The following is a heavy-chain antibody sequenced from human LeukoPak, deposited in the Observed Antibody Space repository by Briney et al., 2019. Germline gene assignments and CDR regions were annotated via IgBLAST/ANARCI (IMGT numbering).Heavy chain of an antibody. CDR1: GFTFSSYA. CDR3: ARDFYDSSGYYYDY. J-gene: IGHJ4*02. CDR2: ISDSGDST. V-gene: IGHV3-23*01. Sequence: GGSLRLSCAASGFTFSSYAMNWVRQAPGKGLQWVSSISDSGDSTYYADSVKGRFTISRDNAKNSLYLQMSSLRAEDTAVYYCARDFYDSSGYYYDYWGQGTLVTVSS. D-gene: IGHD3-22*01.